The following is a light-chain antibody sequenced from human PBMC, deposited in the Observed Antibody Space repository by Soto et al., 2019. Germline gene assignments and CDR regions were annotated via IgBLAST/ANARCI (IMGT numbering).Light chain of an antibody. CDR2: RND. CDR3: AAWDDSLTGFHV. CDR1: TPNIGTNY. J-gene: IGLJ1*01. Sequence: QSVLTQPPSASGTPGQRVTISCSGSTPNIGTNYVYWYQQLPGTAPKLLIYRNDQRPSGVPDRFSGSKSGTSASLAISGLRSEDEAYYFCAAWDDSLTGFHVFGTGTKVTVL. V-gene: IGLV1-47*01.